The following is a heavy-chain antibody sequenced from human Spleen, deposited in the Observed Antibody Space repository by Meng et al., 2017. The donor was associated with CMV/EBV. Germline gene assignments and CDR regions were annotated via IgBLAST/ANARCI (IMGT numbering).Heavy chain of an antibody. J-gene: IGHJ6*02. CDR3: ARDGSTRTHYYGMDV. D-gene: IGHD2-2*01. V-gene: IGHV3-30*02. CDR1: GFTFSTYG. CDR2: IRYDESYK. Sequence: GGSLRLSCAASGFTFSTYGLHWVRQAPGKGLQWVAFIRYDESYKSYADSLRGRFTISRDNSKNTLYLEMNRLRAEDTAVYYCARDGSTRTHYYGMDVWGQGTTVTVSS.